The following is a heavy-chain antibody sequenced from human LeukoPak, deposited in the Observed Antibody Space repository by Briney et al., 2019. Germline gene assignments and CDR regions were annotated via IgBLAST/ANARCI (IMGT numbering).Heavy chain of an antibody. Sequence: GGSLRLSCAASGFTFSSYEMNWVRQAPGEGLEWVSYISSSGSTIYYADSVKGRFTISRDNAKNSLYLQMNSLRAEDTAVYYCARDYAFGATYYYYYGIDVWGQGTTVTVSS. CDR1: GFTFSSYE. J-gene: IGHJ6*02. V-gene: IGHV3-48*03. CDR3: ARDYAFGATYYYYYGIDV. CDR2: ISSSGSTI. D-gene: IGHD3-16*01.